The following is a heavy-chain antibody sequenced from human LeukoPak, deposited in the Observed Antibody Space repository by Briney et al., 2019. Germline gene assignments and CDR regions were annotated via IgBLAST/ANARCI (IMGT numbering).Heavy chain of an antibody. Sequence: SETLSLTCAVSGGSISSSSYYCGWIRQPPGKGLEWIGSIYYSESTYYNPSLKSRVTISVDTSKNQFSLKLSSVTAADTAVYYCTRLFCSGGSCYSGTIYYYYMDVWGKGTTVTVSS. CDR1: GGSISSSSYY. CDR3: TRLFCSGGSCYSGTIYYYYMDV. D-gene: IGHD2-15*01. CDR2: IYYSEST. J-gene: IGHJ6*03. V-gene: IGHV4-39*01.